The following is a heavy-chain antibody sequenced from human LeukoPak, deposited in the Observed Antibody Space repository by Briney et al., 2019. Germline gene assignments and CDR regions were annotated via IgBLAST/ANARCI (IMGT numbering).Heavy chain of an antibody. D-gene: IGHD2-2*01. Sequence: SVKVSCKASGGTFSSYAISWVRQAPGQGLEWMGRITPILGIANYAQKFQGRVTITADKSTSTAYMELSSLRSEDTAVYYCARAPCSSTSCRNNWFDPWGQGTLVTVSS. CDR3: ARAPCSSTSCRNNWFDP. CDR2: ITPILGIA. CDR1: GGTFSSYA. J-gene: IGHJ5*02. V-gene: IGHV1-69*04.